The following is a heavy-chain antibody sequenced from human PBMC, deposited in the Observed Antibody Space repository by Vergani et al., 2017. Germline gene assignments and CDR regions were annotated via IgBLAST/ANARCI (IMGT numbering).Heavy chain of an antibody. J-gene: IGHJ4*02. D-gene: IGHD3-10*01. CDR3: ARQPKTYFNGSGSQLVWYFDY. Sequence: QVQLQESGPGLVKPSETLSLTCAVSGYSISSGYYWGWIRQPPGKGLEWIGSIYHSGSTYYNPSLKSRVTISVDTSKNQFSLKLSSVTAADTAVYYCARQPKTYFNGSGSQLVWYFDYWGQGTLVTVSS. V-gene: IGHV4-38-2*01. CDR2: IYHSGST. CDR1: GYSISSGYY.